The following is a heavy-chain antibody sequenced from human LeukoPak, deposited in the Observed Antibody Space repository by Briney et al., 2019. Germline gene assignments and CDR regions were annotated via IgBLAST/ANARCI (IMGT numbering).Heavy chain of an antibody. CDR2: IYYSGST. D-gene: IGHD3-16*02. Sequence: PSETLSLTCSVSGGSISSYYWSWIRQPPGKGLEWIGYIYYSGSTYYNPSLKSRVTISVDTSKNQFSLRLSSVTAADTAVYYCARGQYRYDYVWGSYRYPAQIFDYWGQGTLVTVSS. CDR3: ARGQYRYDYVWGSYRYPAQIFDY. V-gene: IGHV4-59*12. J-gene: IGHJ4*02. CDR1: GGSISSYY.